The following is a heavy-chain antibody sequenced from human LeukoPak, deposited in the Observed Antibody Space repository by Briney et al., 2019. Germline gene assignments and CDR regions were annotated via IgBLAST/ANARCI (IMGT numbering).Heavy chain of an antibody. J-gene: IGHJ6*03. CDR2: ISAYNGNT. Sequence: ALVKVSCKSSGYTFTSYGISWVRQAPGQGLEWMGWISAYNGNTNYAQKLQGRVTMTTETSTSTDYMELRSLRSDDTAVYYCARVTGTTGGGYYYYYMDVWGKGTTVTVSS. V-gene: IGHV1-18*01. CDR3: ARVTGTTGGGYYYYYMDV. CDR1: GYTFTSYG. D-gene: IGHD1-7*01.